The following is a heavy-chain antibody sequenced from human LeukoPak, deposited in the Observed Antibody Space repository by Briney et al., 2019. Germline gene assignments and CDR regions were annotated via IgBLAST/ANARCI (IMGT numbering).Heavy chain of an antibody. CDR1: GGSIRSSYYY. Sequence: SETLSLTCTVSGGSIRSSYYYWGWIRQPPGKGLEWIGSIYDSGSTYYNPSLKSRVTISVDTSKNQFSLHLNSVTPEDTAVYYCARRLTQYDCFDPWGQGILVTVSS. CDR3: ARRLTQYDCFDP. D-gene: IGHD2-2*01. J-gene: IGHJ5*02. V-gene: IGHV4-39*01. CDR2: IYDSGST.